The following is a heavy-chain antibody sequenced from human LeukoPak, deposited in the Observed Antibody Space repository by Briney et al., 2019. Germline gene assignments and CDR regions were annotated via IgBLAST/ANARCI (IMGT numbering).Heavy chain of an antibody. D-gene: IGHD4-17*01. CDR3: ARDWAGVTNYYYYYYMDV. CDR1: GYTFTSYY. Sequence: ASVKVSCKASGYTFTSYYKHWVRQAPGQGLEWMGIINPSGGSTSYAQKFQGRVTMTRDMSTSTVYMELSSLRSEDTAVYYCARDWAGVTNYYYYYYMDVWGKGTTVTVSS. CDR2: INPSGGST. J-gene: IGHJ6*03. V-gene: IGHV1-46*01.